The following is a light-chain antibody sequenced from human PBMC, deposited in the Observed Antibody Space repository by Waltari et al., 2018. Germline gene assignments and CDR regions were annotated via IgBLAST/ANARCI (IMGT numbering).Light chain of an antibody. CDR1: QDISNY. V-gene: IGKV1-33*01. Sequence: TQSPSSLSASVGDRVTITCQASQDISNYLNWYQQKPGKAPKLLIYDASNLETGVPSRFSGSGSGTDFTFTISSLQPEDIATYYCQQYDNLPFGGGTKVEIK. CDR3: QQYDNLP. J-gene: IGKJ4*01. CDR2: DAS.